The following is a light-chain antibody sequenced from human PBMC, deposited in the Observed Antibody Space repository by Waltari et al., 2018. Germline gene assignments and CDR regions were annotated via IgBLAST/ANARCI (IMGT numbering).Light chain of an antibody. CDR1: QTVLYSSNNKNY. V-gene: IGKV4-1*01. J-gene: IGKJ1*01. CDR2: WAS. CDR3: QQYYTTPT. Sequence: DIVMTQSPDSLAVSLCERATITCKSSQTVLYSSNNKNYLAWYQQKAGQSPKLLLYWASTRESGVPDRFSGSGSGTDFTLTINSLQAEDVAVYYCQQYYTTPTFGQGTKVEIK.